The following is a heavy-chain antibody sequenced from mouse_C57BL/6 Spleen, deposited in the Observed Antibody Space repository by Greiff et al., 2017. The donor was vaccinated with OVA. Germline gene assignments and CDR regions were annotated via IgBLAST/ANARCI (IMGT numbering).Heavy chain of an antibody. CDR1: GYAFSSYW. CDR2: IYPGDGDT. Sequence: QVQLQQSGAELVKPGASVKISCKASGYAFSSYWMNWVKQRPGKGLEWIGQIYPGDGDTNYNGKFKGKATLTADKSSSTAYMQLSSLTSEDSAVYFCAREGEFTTVGYFDVWGTGTTVTVSS. J-gene: IGHJ1*03. D-gene: IGHD1-1*01. CDR3: AREGEFTTVGYFDV. V-gene: IGHV1-80*01.